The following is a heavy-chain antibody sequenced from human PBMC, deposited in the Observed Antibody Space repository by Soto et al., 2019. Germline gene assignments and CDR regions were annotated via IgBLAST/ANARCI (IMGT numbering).Heavy chain of an antibody. Sequence: QVQLQESGPGLVKTSETLSLTCTVSGGSVSSGXXHWNWVRQPPGKGLEWIGHISYSGTANYNPSLRGRVIMATDTSMNQFSLRLTSVTAADTAVYYCMRSHGAYWGQGALVTVSP. D-gene: IGHD2-8*01. V-gene: IGHV4-61*01. CDR1: GGSVSSGXXH. CDR2: ISYSGTA. J-gene: IGHJ4*02. CDR3: MRSHGAY.